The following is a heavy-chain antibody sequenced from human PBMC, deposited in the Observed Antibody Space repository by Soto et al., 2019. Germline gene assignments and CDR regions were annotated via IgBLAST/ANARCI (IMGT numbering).Heavy chain of an antibody. V-gene: IGHV3-23*01. Sequence: EVQLLESGGGLVQPGGSLRLSCAASGFTFSNYAMSWLRQPPGKGLEWVSAIGGSGDRTYYADSVKGRFTISRDNSKNTLYLQMNSLRAEDSAVYYCVKERSGHSYADSWGQGTLVTVSS. CDR3: VKERSGHSYADS. CDR1: GFTFSNYA. D-gene: IGHD5-18*01. CDR2: IGGSGDRT. J-gene: IGHJ4*02.